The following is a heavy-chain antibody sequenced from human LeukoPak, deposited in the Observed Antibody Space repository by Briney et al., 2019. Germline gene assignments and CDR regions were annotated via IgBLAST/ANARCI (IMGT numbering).Heavy chain of an antibody. Sequence: GASVKVSCKASGYTFTSYGISWVRQAPGQGLEWMGWISAYNGNTNYAQKLQGRVTMTTDTSTSTAYMELRSLRSDDTAVYYCARVGQPLLYDAVGMDVWGQGTTVTVSS. J-gene: IGHJ6*02. CDR1: GYTFTSYG. CDR3: ARVGQPLLYDAVGMDV. V-gene: IGHV1-18*01. CDR2: ISAYNGNT. D-gene: IGHD2-2*02.